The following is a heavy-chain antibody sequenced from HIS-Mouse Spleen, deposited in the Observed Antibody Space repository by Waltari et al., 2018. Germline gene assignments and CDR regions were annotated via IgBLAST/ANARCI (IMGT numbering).Heavy chain of an antibody. CDR3: ARDLGNWFDP. V-gene: IGHV3-48*01. Sequence: EVQLVESGGGLVQPGGSLRLSCAASGFTFSSYSMNWVRQAPGKGLEWVSYISGSSNTIYYADSVKGRFTISRDNAKNSLYLQMNSLRAEDTAVYYCARDLGNWFDPWGQGTLVTVSS. CDR2: ISGSSNTI. CDR1: GFTFSSYS. J-gene: IGHJ5*02.